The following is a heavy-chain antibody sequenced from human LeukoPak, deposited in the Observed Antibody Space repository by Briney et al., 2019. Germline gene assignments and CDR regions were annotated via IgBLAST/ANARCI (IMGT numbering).Heavy chain of an antibody. Sequence: PSETLSLTCTVSGGSTSGYYWTWIRQPPGKGLEWIGYIYYNGNTNYNPSLKSRLTISVDRSKNQLYLKLSSVTAADTAVYYCARAGVMSTIGRYDYWGQGILVTVSS. J-gene: IGHJ4*02. CDR3: ARAGVMSTIGRYDY. V-gene: IGHV4-59*01. D-gene: IGHD5-24*01. CDR2: IYYNGNT. CDR1: GGSTSGYY.